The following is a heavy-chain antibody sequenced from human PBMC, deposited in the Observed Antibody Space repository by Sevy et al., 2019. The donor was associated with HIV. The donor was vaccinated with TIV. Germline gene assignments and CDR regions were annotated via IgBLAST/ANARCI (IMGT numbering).Heavy chain of an antibody. J-gene: IGHJ4*02. V-gene: IGHV1-69*06. Sequence: ASVKVSCKASGGTFSSYAISWVRQAPGQGLEWMGGIIPIFGTANYAQKFQGRVTLTADKSTSTGYMELSSLRSEDTAVYYWAGGWAARPLYYFDYWGQGTLVTVSS. CDR3: AGGWAARPLYYFDY. D-gene: IGHD6-6*01. CDR1: GGTFSSYA. CDR2: IIPIFGTA.